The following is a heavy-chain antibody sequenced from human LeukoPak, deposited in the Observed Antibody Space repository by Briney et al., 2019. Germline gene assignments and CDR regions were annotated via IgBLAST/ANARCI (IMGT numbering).Heavy chain of an antibody. V-gene: IGHV1-46*01. Sequence: ASVKVSCKASGYTFTSYYMHWVRQAPGQGLEWMGIINPSGGSTSYAQKFQGRVTMTRDMSTSTVYMELSSLRSEDTAVYYCARELLRYFDWLLRPADLDAFDIWGQGTMVTVSS. CDR1: GYTFTSYY. D-gene: IGHD3-9*01. J-gene: IGHJ3*02. CDR3: ARELLRYFDWLLRPADLDAFDI. CDR2: INPSGGST.